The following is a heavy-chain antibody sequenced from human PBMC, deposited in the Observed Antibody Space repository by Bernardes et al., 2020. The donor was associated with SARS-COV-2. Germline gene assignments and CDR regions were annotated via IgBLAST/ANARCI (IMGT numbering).Heavy chain of an antibody. V-gene: IGHV3-11*03. CDR3: ARTARDVGY. D-gene: IGHD6-6*01. CDR1: GFTFSDYY. Sequence: GGSLRLSCAASGFTFSDYYMTWIRQAPGKGLEWVSHISGSTSDTKYADSVKGRFTISRDNAKNSLYLQMNSLRVEDTAVYYCARTARDVGYWGQGTLVTVSS. J-gene: IGHJ4*02. CDR2: ISGSTSDT.